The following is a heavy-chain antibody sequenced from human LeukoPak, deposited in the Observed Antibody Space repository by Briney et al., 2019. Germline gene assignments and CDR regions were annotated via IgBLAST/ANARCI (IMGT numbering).Heavy chain of an antibody. CDR3: ARPSINDYGDFGY. D-gene: IGHD4-17*01. CDR2: ISGTSNSYK. V-gene: IGHV3-21*01. CDR1: GFTFSSYS. J-gene: IGHJ4*02. Sequence: PGGSLRLSCAASGFTFSSYSLNWARQAPGKGLEWISSISGTSNSYKYYADSVKGRFTISRDDAKNSLYLQMNSLRAEDTAVYCCARPSINDYGDFGYWGQGTLVTVSS.